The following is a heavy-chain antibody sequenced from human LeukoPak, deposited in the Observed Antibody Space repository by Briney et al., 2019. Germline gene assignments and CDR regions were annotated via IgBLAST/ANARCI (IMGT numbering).Heavy chain of an antibody. CDR1: GFIFSHYG. D-gene: IGHD4-11*01. Sequence: PWRSLRLSCAASGFIFSHYGMHWVRQAPGKGLEWVAVIWNDGSNRFYAGSVKGRFTISRDNSQNTLFLQMNSLRAEDTAMYYCARDAQRGFDYSNSLEYWGHGTLVTVSS. J-gene: IGHJ4*01. CDR2: IWNDGSNR. CDR3: ARDAQRGFDYSNSLEY. V-gene: IGHV3-33*01.